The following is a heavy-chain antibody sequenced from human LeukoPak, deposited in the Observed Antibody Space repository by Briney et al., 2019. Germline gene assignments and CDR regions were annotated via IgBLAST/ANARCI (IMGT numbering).Heavy chain of an antibody. Sequence: PGGSLRLSCAASGFTFSSYAMHWVRQAPGKGLEWVAVISYDGSNKYYADSVKGRFTISRDNSKNTLYLQMNSLRAEDTAVYYCARPLYSSGWSEAYYFDYWGQGTLVTVSS. J-gene: IGHJ4*02. CDR3: ARPLYSSGWSEAYYFDY. CDR2: ISYDGSNK. CDR1: GFTFSSYA. D-gene: IGHD6-19*01. V-gene: IGHV3-30-3*01.